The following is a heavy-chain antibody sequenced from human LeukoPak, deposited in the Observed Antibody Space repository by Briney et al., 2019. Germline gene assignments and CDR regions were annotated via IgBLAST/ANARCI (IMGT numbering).Heavy chain of an antibody. CDR1: GITFSTNA. CDR3: AREEYYYDSGLDH. Sequence: GRSLRLSCAASGITFSTNAMHWVRQAPGKGLEWVAVISYDATSKYYADSVKGRFAISRDNSKNTLYLQMNSLRAEDTAVYYCAREEYYYDSGLDHWGQGTLVTVAP. V-gene: IGHV3-30*17. CDR2: ISYDATSK. D-gene: IGHD3-22*01. J-gene: IGHJ4*02.